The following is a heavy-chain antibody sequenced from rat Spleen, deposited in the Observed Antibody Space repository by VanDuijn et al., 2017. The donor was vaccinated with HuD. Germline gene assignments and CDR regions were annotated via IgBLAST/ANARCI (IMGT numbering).Heavy chain of an antibody. CDR2: ISTGGGNT. Sequence: EVQLVESGGGLVQPGRSLKLSCAASGFTFSNYDMAWVRQAPTKGLEWVASISTGGGNTYYRDSVKGRFTISRDNAKSTLYLQMDSLRSEDTATYYCARHLYDGTYRYYFDYWGQGVMVTVSS. D-gene: IGHD1-12*02. V-gene: IGHV5S23*01. J-gene: IGHJ2*01. CDR3: ARHLYDGTYRYYFDY. CDR1: GFTFSNYD.